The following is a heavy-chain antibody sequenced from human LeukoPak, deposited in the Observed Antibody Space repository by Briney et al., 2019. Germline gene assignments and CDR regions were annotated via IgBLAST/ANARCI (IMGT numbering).Heavy chain of an antibody. CDR1: GFTVSSNY. CDR2: IYSGGST. V-gene: IGHV3-53*01. J-gene: IGHJ6*02. D-gene: IGHD5-12*01. Sequence: PGGSLRLSCADSGFTVSSNYMSWVRQAPGKGLEWVSVIYSGGSTSYADSVKGRFSISRDNSKNTLYLQMKSLRVEDTAVYYCARGRYEISAAMDVWGQGTTVTVSS. CDR3: ARGRYEISAAMDV.